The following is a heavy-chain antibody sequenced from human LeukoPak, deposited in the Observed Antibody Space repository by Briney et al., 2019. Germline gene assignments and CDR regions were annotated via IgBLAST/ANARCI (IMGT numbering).Heavy chain of an antibody. Sequence: GGSLRLSCAASGFTFSNAWMSWVRQAPGKGLEWVGRIKRKTDGGTTDYAAPVKGRFTTSRDDSKNTLYLQMNSLKTEDTAVYYCTTFDYAAFDHWGQGTLVTVSS. V-gene: IGHV3-15*01. CDR2: IKRKTDGGTT. J-gene: IGHJ4*02. CDR1: GFTFSNAW. D-gene: IGHD4-17*01. CDR3: TTFDYAAFDH.